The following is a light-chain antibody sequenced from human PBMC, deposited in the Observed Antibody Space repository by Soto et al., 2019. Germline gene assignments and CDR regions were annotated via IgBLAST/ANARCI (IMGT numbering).Light chain of an antibody. CDR3: QKYNSAPWT. Sequence: DLQMTQSPSSLSASVGDRVTITCRASQDIGTRLAWYQQRPGKAPKLLIYAASTLHSGVPSRFSGSRSGTDFTLTISSLQPEDVATYYCQKYNSAPWTFGQGTKVDLK. J-gene: IGKJ1*01. CDR2: AAS. V-gene: IGKV1-27*01. CDR1: QDIGTR.